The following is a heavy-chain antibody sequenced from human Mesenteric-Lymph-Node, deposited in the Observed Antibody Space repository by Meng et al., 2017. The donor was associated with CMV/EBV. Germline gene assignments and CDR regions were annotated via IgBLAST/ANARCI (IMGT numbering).Heavy chain of an antibody. J-gene: IGHJ4*02. Sequence: GGSLRLSCVASGFTFSSYAMSWVRQSPEKGLEWVSAISANGVGTYYADSVKGRLTISRDNSKNTLYLQMNGLRAKDAAVYYCASLPNTATYFDYWGQGALVTVSS. CDR3: ASLPNTATYFDY. D-gene: IGHD5-18*01. V-gene: IGHV3-23*01. CDR2: ISANGVGT. CDR1: GFTFSSYA.